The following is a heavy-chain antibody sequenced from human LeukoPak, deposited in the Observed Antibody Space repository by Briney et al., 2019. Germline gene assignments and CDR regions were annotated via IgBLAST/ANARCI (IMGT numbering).Heavy chain of an antibody. J-gene: IGHJ4*02. Sequence: GGSLRPSCAASGFTVSSNYMSWVRQAPGKGLEWVSVIYSGGSTYYADSVKGRFTISRDNSKNTLYLQMNSLRAEDTAVYYCARASSWFGELPPYYFDYWGQGTLVTVSS. CDR3: ARASSWFGELPPYYFDY. CDR2: IYSGGST. D-gene: IGHD3-10*01. V-gene: IGHV3-66*02. CDR1: GFTVSSNY.